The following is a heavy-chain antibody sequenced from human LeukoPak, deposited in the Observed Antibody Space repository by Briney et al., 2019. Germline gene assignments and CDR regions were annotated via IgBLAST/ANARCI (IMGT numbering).Heavy chain of an antibody. CDR2: MSAYNGNT. CDR1: GYTFTSYG. J-gene: IGHJ4*02. V-gene: IGHV1-18*01. Sequence: ASVKVSCKTSGYTFTSYGISWVRQAPGQGLEWMGWMSAYNGNTNYAQKLQGRVTMTTDTSTSTAYMELRSLRYDAKAVYYCARHEGYDSSGYPSDYWGQGTLVTVSS. D-gene: IGHD3-22*01. CDR3: ARHEGYDSSGYPSDY.